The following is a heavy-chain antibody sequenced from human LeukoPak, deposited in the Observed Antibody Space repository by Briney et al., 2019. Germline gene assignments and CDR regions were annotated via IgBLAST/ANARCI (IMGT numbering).Heavy chain of an antibody. Sequence: GGSLRLSCAASGFTFSSYSMNWVRQVPGKGLEWVSSISRRSESISYADSVKGRFTISRDNAKSSLYLQMNSLRAEDTAVYYCAAVGALYYFDYWGQGTLVTVSS. J-gene: IGHJ4*02. D-gene: IGHD1-26*01. CDR3: AAVGALYYFDY. CDR2: ISRRSESI. CDR1: GFTFSSYS. V-gene: IGHV3-21*06.